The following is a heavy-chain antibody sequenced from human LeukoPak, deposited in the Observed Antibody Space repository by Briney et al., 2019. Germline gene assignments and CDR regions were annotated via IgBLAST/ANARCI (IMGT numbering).Heavy chain of an antibody. V-gene: IGHV4-4*07. J-gene: IGHJ4*02. CDR2: ITSSRTT. CDR3: ARDSGSGNYEG. Sequence: PSETLSLTCTASGGSISSYYWSWIRQPAGKGLEWIGRITSSRTTNYNPSLKSRLTMSVDTSKNQFSLRLGSVTAADTAVYYCARDSGSGNYEGWGQGTLVTVSS. D-gene: IGHD3-10*01. CDR1: GGSISSYY.